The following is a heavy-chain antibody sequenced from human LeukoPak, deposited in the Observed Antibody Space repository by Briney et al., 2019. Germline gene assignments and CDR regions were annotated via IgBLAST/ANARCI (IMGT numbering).Heavy chain of an antibody. Sequence: GGSLRLSCAASGFTFSNYNMNWVRQAPGKGLEWLSYISGSSSSIYYADSVKGRFTIFRDNAKNSLYLEMNSLRVEDSAVYYCARAWNTYTYGFFYWGQGTLVTVSS. V-gene: IGHV3-48*01. J-gene: IGHJ4*02. CDR1: GFTFSNYN. CDR2: ISGSSSSI. CDR3: ARAWNTYTYGFFY. D-gene: IGHD5-18*01.